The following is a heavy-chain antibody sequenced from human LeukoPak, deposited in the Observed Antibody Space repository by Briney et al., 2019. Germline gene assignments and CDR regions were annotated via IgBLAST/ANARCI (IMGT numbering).Heavy chain of an antibody. CDR2: IYYSGST. Sequence: SETLSLTCTVSGGSISSYYWSWIRQPPGKGLEWIGYIYYSGSTNYNPSLKSRVTISVDTSKNQFSLKLSSVTAADMAVYYCARRPHNYYDSSGYYFDPWGQGTLVTVSS. V-gene: IGHV4-59*01. J-gene: IGHJ5*02. D-gene: IGHD3-22*01. CDR1: GGSISSYY. CDR3: ARRPHNYYDSSGYYFDP.